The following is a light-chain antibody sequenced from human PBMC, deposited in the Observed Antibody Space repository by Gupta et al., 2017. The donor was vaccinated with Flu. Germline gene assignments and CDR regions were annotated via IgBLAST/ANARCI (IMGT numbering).Light chain of an antibody. V-gene: IGKV1-5*03. CDR3: QQYSTYSRT. J-gene: IGKJ1*01. CDR1: QTISSW. CDR2: EAS. Sequence: PSTLSASVGDTVTITCRASQTISSWLAWYQQKPGKAPNLLIYEASTLESGVPSTFSGSGSGTEFTLTISSLQPDDFATYYCQQYSTYSRTFGQGTRVEIK.